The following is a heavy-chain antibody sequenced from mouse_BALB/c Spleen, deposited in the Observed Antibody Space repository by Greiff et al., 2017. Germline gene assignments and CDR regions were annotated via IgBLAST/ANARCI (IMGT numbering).Heavy chain of an antibody. J-gene: IGHJ3*01. Sequence: LQQPGSELVRPGASVKLSCKASGYTFTSYWMHCVKQRHGQGLVWIGNIYPGSGSTNYDEKFKSKGTLTVDTSSSTAYMHLSSLTSEDSAVYYCTGEAYYGSSPFAYWGQGTLVTVSA. CDR2: IYPGSGST. CDR3: TGEAYYGSSPFAY. D-gene: IGHD1-1*01. V-gene: IGHV1S22*01. CDR1: GYTFTSYW.